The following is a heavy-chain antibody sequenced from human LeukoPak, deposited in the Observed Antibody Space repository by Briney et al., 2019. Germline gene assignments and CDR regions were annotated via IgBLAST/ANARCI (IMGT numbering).Heavy chain of an antibody. CDR1: GGSISSSSYY. V-gene: IGHV4-39*07. J-gene: IGHJ4*02. CDR2: IYYSGST. Sequence: PSETLSLTCTVSGGSISSSSYYWGWIRQPPGKGLEWIGSIYYSGSTYYNPSLKSRVTISVDTSKNQFSLRLSSVTAADTAVYYCARGRHYDFWSGYYSPHYFDCWGQGTLVTVSS. CDR3: ARGRHYDFWSGYYSPHYFDC. D-gene: IGHD3-3*01.